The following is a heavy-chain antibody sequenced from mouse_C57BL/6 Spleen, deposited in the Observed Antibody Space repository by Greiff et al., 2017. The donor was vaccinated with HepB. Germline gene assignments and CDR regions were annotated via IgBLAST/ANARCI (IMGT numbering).Heavy chain of an antibody. J-gene: IGHJ3*01. CDR2: IYPRSGNT. CDR1: GYTFTSYG. D-gene: IGHD3-3*01. Sequence: QVQLKESGAELARPGASVKLSCKASGYTFTSYGISWVKQRTGQGLEWIGEIYPRSGNTYYNEKFKGKATLTADKSSSTAYMELRSLTSEDSAVYFCAREGTFDGNEFAYWGQGTLVTVSA. V-gene: IGHV1-81*01. CDR3: AREGTFDGNEFAY.